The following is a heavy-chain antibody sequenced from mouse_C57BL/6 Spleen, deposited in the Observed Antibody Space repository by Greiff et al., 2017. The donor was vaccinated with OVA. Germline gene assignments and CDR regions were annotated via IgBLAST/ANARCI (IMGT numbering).Heavy chain of an antibody. D-gene: IGHD6-1*01. Sequence: VQLQQPGAELVKPGASVKMSCKASGYTFTSYWITWVKQRPVQGLEWIGDIYPGSGSTNYNEKFKSKATLTVDTSSSTAYMQLSSLTSEDSAVYYCASSPYYYAMDYWGQGTSVTVSS. CDR1: GYTFTSYW. CDR3: ASSPYYYAMDY. CDR2: IYPGSGST. V-gene: IGHV1-55*01. J-gene: IGHJ4*01.